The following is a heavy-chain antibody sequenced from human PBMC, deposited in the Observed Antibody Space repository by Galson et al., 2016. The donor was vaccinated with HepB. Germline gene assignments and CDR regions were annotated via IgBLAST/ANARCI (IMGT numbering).Heavy chain of an antibody. CDR1: GFRFSDYN. V-gene: IGHV3-48*01. CDR3: ARPYTYYFGSGSYFVVLHYGMDV. J-gene: IGHJ6*02. Sequence: SLRLSCAASGFRFSDYNMNWVRQAPGRGLEWVEYISASSGTIYYADSVKGRFTISRDNANSSLSLQMNSLRAEDTAFYYCARPYTYYFGSGSYFVVLHYGMDVWGQGTTVTVSS. CDR2: ISASSGTI. D-gene: IGHD3-10*01.